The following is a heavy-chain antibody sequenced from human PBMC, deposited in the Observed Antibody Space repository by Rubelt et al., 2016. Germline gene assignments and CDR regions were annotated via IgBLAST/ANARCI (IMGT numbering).Heavy chain of an antibody. CDR1: GGTFSSYA. D-gene: IGHD6-13*01. J-gene: IGHJ5*02. CDR3: AREQQLVGGWFDP. V-gene: IGHV1-69*04. CDR2: IIPILGIA. Sequence: QVQLVQSGAEVKKPGSSVKVSCKASGGTFSSYAISWVRQAPGQGLEWMGRIIPILGIANYAQKFQGRVPITADKSTSTAYMELSSLRSEDTAVYYCAREQQLVGGWFDPWGQGTLVTVSS.